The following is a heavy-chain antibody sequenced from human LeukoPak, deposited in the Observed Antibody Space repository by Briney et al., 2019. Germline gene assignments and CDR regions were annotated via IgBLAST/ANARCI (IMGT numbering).Heavy chain of an antibody. Sequence: GGSLRLSCSVSGFTVSSNYMSWVRQAPGKGLEWVSVIYAGGVTYYTDSVKGRFTISRDNSKNTLYLQMNSLRAEDAAVYYCARLSGWFDYWGQGILVTVSS. V-gene: IGHV3-53*01. D-gene: IGHD6-25*01. CDR3: ARLSGWFDY. CDR1: GFTVSSNY. CDR2: IYAGGVT. J-gene: IGHJ4*02.